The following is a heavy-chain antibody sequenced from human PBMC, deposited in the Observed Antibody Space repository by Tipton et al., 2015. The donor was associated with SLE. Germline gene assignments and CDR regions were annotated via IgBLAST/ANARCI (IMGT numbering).Heavy chain of an antibody. D-gene: IGHD6-19*01. CDR3: ARDLSGWPIDY. J-gene: IGHJ4*02. CDR1: KFTFSTYS. Sequence: QLVQSGGGVVQPGRSLRLSCAASKFTFSTYSMHWARQAPGKGLEWVAVISYDGSNKYYADSVKGRFTISRDNSKNTLYLQMNSLRAEDTAVYYCARDLSGWPIDYWGQGTLVTVSS. CDR2: ISYDGSNK. V-gene: IGHV3-30*04.